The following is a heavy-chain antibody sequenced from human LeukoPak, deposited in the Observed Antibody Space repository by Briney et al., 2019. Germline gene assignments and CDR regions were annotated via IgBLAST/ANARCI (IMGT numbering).Heavy chain of an antibody. CDR1: GGSISSGGYS. D-gene: IGHD4-17*01. CDR3: ARNPQTTVTTSYFDY. J-gene: IGHJ4*02. V-gene: IGHV4-30-2*01. Sequence: PSQTLSLTCAVSGGSISSGGYSWSWIRQPPGKGLEWIGYIYHSGSTYYNPSLKSRVTISVDRSKNQFSLKPSSVTAADTAVYYCARNPQTTVTTSYFDYWGQGTLVTVSS. CDR2: IYHSGST.